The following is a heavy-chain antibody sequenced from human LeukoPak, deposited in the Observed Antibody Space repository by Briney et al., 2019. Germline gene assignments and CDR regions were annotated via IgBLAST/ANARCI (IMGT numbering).Heavy chain of an antibody. CDR1: GFTFSSYS. CDR2: ISSSSSTI. D-gene: IGHD4-23*01. J-gene: IGHJ4*02. Sequence: GGSLRLSCAASGFTFSSYSMNWVRQAPGKGLEWVSYISSSSSTIYYADSVKGRFTISRDNSKNTLYLQMNSLRAEDTAVYYCAKAAQTTVVTMSFDYWGQGTLVTVSS. CDR3: AKAAQTTVVTMSFDY. V-gene: IGHV3-48*01.